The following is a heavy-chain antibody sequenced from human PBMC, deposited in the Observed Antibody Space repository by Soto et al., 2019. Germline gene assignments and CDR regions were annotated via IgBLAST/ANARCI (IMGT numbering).Heavy chain of an antibody. CDR1: GGSISSYY. J-gene: IGHJ4*02. CDR2: IYYSGST. D-gene: IGHD2-2*01. Sequence: SETLSLTCTVSGGSISSYYWSWIRQPPGKGLEWIGYIYYSGSTNYNPSLKSRVTISVDTSKNQFSLKLSSVTAADTAVYYCARGGVVPAAYSFDYWGQGTLVTVSS. CDR3: ARGGVVPAAYSFDY. V-gene: IGHV4-59*01.